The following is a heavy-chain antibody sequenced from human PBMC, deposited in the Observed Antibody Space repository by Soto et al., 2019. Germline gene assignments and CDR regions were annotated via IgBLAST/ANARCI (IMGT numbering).Heavy chain of an antibody. CDR2: INPNSGGT. J-gene: IGHJ6*02. Sequence: ASVKVSCKASGYTFTGYYMHWVRQAPGQGLEWMGWINPNSGGTNYARKFQGRVAMTRDTSISTAYMELSRLRSDDTAVYYCARAQLGYCSSTSCSPAHYYYYGMDVWGQGTTVTVSS. V-gene: IGHV1-2*02. CDR1: GYTFTGYY. CDR3: ARAQLGYCSSTSCSPAHYYYYGMDV. D-gene: IGHD2-2*01.